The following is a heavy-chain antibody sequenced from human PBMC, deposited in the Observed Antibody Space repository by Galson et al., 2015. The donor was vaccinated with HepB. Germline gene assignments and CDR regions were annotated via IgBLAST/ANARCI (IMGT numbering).Heavy chain of an antibody. CDR3: ARDRGYCSGGSCYTGLGY. D-gene: IGHD2-15*01. CDR2: ISYDGSNK. V-gene: IGHV3-30-3*01. Sequence: SLRLSCAASGFTFSSYAMHWVRQAPGKGLEWVAVISYDGSNKYYADSVKGRFTISRDNSKNTLYLQMNSLRAEDTAVYYCARDRGYCSGGSCYTGLGYWGQGTLVTVSS. CDR1: GFTFSSYA. J-gene: IGHJ4*02.